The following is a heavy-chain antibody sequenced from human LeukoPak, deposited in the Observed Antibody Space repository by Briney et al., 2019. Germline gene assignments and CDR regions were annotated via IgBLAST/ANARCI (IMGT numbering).Heavy chain of an antibody. CDR2: ISDSGGST. V-gene: IGHV3-23*01. J-gene: IGHJ5*02. Sequence: GGSLRLTCAASGFTFSNYDMSWVRQAPGKGLEWVSSISDSGGSTYYADSVKGRFTISRDNSKNTLYLQMTNLRAADTAVYYCAKDLSRAVAADWFDPWDQGSLVTVSS. CDR3: AKDLSRAVAADWFDP. CDR1: GFTFSNYD. D-gene: IGHD6-19*01.